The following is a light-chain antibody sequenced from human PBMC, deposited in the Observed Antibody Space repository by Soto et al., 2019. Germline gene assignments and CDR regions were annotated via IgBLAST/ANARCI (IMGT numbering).Light chain of an antibody. CDR2: GAS. Sequence: EIVMTQSPATLPVSPGERATLSCRASQSVSGNLAWYQQKPGQAPRLLIYGASTRATGIPARFSGSGSGTEFTLSISSLQSADFAASYCQQYNKWPPWTFGQGTKVEIK. CDR1: QSVSGN. V-gene: IGKV3-15*01. CDR3: QQYNKWPPWT. J-gene: IGKJ1*01.